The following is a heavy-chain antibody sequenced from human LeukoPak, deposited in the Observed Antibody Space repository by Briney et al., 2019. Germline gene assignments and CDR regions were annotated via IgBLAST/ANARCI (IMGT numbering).Heavy chain of an antibody. CDR2: INPNSGGT. J-gene: IGHJ3*02. V-gene: IGHV1-2*02. CDR1: GYTFTGYY. Sequence: ASVKVSCKASGYTFTGYYMHWVRQAPGHGLEWMGWINPNSGGTNYAQKFQGRVTMTRDTSISTAYMELSRLRSDDTAVYYCARYYYGSGREAFDIWGQGTMVTVSS. CDR3: ARYYYGSGREAFDI. D-gene: IGHD3-10*01.